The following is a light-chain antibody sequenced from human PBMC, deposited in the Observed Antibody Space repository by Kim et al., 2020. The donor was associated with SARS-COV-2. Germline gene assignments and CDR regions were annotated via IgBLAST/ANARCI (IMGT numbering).Light chain of an antibody. Sequence: EIVMTQSPATLFVSPGETATLSCRASQSISDGLAWYQQKPGQAPRLLIYRASTRATGIPARFTGSGSGTDFTLTISGLQSEDSAVFYCQQFSAWPRTFGQGTKVDIK. CDR3: QQFSAWPRT. CDR1: QSISDG. J-gene: IGKJ1*01. CDR2: RAS. V-gene: IGKV3-15*01.